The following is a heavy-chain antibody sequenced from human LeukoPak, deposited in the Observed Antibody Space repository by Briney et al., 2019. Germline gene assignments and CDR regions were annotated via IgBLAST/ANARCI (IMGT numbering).Heavy chain of an antibody. J-gene: IGHJ4*02. V-gene: IGHV5-51*01. CDR2: IYPGDSDT. CDR3: ARRYCSGGTCFDY. D-gene: IGHD2-15*01. CDR1: GYRFTSYW. Sequence: GESLQISCKGSGYRFTSYWIGWVRQMPGKGLEWMGIIYPGDSDTRYSPSFQGQVTMSADKSISTAYLQWSSLKASDTAMYYCARRYCSGGTCFDYWGQGTLVTVSS.